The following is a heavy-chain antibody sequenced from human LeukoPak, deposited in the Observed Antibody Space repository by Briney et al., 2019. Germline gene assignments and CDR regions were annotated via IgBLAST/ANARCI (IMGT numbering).Heavy chain of an antibody. V-gene: IGHV1-8*01. J-gene: IGHJ4*02. Sequence: ASVKVSCKASGYAFISYDINWVRQATGQGLEWMGRMNPNSGNTGFAQKFQGRVTMTRNTSISTAYMELSSLRSEDTAVYYCARGRGLRYFDWYSLWGQGTLVTVSS. CDR3: ARGRGLRYFDWYSL. CDR2: MNPNSGNT. CDR1: GYAFISYD. D-gene: IGHD3-9*01.